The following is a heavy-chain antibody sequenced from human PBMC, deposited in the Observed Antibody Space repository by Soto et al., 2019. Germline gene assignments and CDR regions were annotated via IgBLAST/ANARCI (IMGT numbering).Heavy chain of an antibody. CDR1: GGSISSYY. D-gene: IGHD5-12*01. CDR3: ARVGRDGYNFGCFDC. J-gene: IGHJ4*02. V-gene: IGHV4-59*01. CDR2: IYYIGST. Sequence: SETLSLTCAVSGGSISSYYWSWIRQPPGKGLEWIGYIYYIGSTNYNPSLKSRVTISVDTSKNQFSLKLSSVTAADTAVYYCARVGRDGYNFGCFDCWGQGTLATVSS.